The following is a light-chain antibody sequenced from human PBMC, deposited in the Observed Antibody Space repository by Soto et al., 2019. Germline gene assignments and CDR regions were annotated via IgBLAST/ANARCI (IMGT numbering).Light chain of an antibody. J-gene: IGLJ1*01. CDR2: QVS. CDR3: SSYTTSSTLYV. Sequence: QSALTQPASVSGSPGQSITISCTGTSSDVGNYNYVSWYQQHPGKAPQLMIFQVSNRASGVSNRFSGSKSGDTASLTISGPRAEDEADYYCSSYTTSSTLYVFGT. V-gene: IGLV2-14*01. CDR1: SSDVGNYNY.